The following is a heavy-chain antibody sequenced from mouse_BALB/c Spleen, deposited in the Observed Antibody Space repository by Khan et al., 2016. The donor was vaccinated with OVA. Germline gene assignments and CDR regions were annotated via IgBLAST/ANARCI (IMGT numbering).Heavy chain of an antibody. Sequence: VQLKQSGAELVKPGASVKLSCTASGYNIKDNYMHWVKQRPEQGLEWIGRIDPANGNTEYDPKFQGKAPITADTPSNTAYLQLSSLTSEDTAVYYCARWPRGYWGQGTTLTVSS. V-gene: IGHV14-3*02. CDR2: IDPANGNT. CDR3: ARWPRGY. J-gene: IGHJ2*01. CDR1: GYNIKDNY.